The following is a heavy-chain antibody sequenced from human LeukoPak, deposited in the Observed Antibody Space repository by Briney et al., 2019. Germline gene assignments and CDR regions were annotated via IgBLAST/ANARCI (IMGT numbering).Heavy chain of an antibody. V-gene: IGHV3-53*01. CDR2: IYSGGST. D-gene: IGHD1-14*01. Sequence: PGGSLRLSCAASGFTVSSNYMSWVRQAPGKGLEWVSVIYSGGSTYYADSVKGRFTISRDNSKNTLYLQMNSLRAEDTAVYYCASIATPAGTGYYFDYWGQGTLVTVSS. CDR3: ASIATPAGTGYYFDY. CDR1: GFTVSSNY. J-gene: IGHJ4*02.